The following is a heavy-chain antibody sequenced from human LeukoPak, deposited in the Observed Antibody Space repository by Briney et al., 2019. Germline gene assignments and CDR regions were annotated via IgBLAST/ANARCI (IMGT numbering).Heavy chain of an antibody. V-gene: IGHV3-23*01. Sequence: GSLRLSPADPGVNLSAYAMSSVRQAPREGLEWVSSLDASTAPTNSAGTVKGPFTISPDNSTNSLYLQMNSLRAEDTPIYYSARERGLGQGIDYWGQGTLVTVSS. CDR2: LDASTAPT. J-gene: IGHJ4*02. CDR3: ARERGLGQGIDY. CDR1: GVNLSAYA. D-gene: IGHD3-16*01.